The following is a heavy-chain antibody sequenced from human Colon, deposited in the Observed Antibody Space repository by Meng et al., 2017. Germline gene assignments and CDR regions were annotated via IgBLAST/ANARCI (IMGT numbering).Heavy chain of an antibody. Sequence: GSLRLSCTVSGYSISSGYYWGWIRQPPGKGLEWIGSIYRSGNTSYNPSLESRVNISVDTSKNQFSLRLNSVTAADTAVYYCARDYGGRRNYYGMDVWGQGTAVTVSS. CDR3: ARDYGGRRNYYGMDV. CDR1: GYSISSGYY. CDR2: IYRSGNT. V-gene: IGHV4-38-2*02. J-gene: IGHJ6*02. D-gene: IGHD3-16*01.